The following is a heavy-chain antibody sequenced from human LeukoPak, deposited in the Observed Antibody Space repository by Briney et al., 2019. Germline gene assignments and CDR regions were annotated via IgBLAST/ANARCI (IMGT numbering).Heavy chain of an antibody. CDR2: IYWNDDK. Sequence: SSPTLLKPTQTLTLTCSFSGFSLTTRGVGVGRIRQPPGKALDWLSVIYWNDDKRYSPSLRSRLTITKDTSKSQVVLTMTNMDPVDTATYYCAHTITSPGDLYDAFRVWGQGTVVTVSS. J-gene: IGHJ3*01. D-gene: IGHD3-10*01. CDR1: GFSLTTRGVG. CDR3: AHTITSPGDLYDAFRV. V-gene: IGHV2-5*01.